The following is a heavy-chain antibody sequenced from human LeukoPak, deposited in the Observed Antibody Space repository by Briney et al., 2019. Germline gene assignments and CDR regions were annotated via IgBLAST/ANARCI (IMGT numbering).Heavy chain of an antibody. D-gene: IGHD6-19*01. CDR3: AKDGPGSSGWSYYFDY. CDR2: ISGSGGYT. CDR1: EFTFSSYA. J-gene: IGHJ4*02. V-gene: IGHV3-23*01. Sequence: GGSLRLSCAASEFTFSSYAMSWVRQAPGKGLEWVSAISGSGGYTYYADSVKGRFTISRDNSKNTLYLQMNSLRAEDTAVYYCAKDGPGSSGWSYYFDYWGQGTLVTVSS.